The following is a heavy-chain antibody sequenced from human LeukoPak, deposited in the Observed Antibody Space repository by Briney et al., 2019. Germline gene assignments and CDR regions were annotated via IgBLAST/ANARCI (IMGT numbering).Heavy chain of an antibody. V-gene: IGHV1-18*01. CDR2: ISGYNGNT. D-gene: IGHD1-26*01. J-gene: IGHJ6*03. Sequence: ASVKVSCKASGYTFTSYGISWVRQAPGQGLEWMGWISGYNGNTNYAQNLQGGVTMTTDTSTSTVYMELRSLRSDDTAVYYCAFSSYYLQGNYYYMDVWGKGTTVAVSS. CDR1: GYTFTSYG. CDR3: AFSSYYLQGNYYYMDV.